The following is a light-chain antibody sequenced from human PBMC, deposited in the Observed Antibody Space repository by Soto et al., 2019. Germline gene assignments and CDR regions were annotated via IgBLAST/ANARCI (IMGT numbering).Light chain of an antibody. CDR3: QQYSSYPLT. CDR2: DAA. V-gene: IGKV1-5*01. CDR1: QAISGY. J-gene: IGKJ4*01. Sequence: DIQMTQSSSTLSASVADRVTIACRASQAISGYLAWYQRKPGKAPKLLIYDAANLQTGVSSRFSGSGSGTEFTLTINSLQPDDFATYYCQQYSSYPLTFGGGTKVDIK.